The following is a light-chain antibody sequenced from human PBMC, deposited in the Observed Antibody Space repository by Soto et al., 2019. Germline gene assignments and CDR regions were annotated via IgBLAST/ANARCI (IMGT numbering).Light chain of an antibody. CDR2: DVT. V-gene: IGLV2-14*03. J-gene: IGLJ2*01. Sequence: QSVLTQPASVSGSPGQSTTISCTGTSSDVGGYNEVSWYQQRPGKAPKLMIYDVTNRPSGVSNRSSGSKSGNTASPTISGLQAEDEAYYYCSSHAAGSTLIFGGGTKVTVL. CDR3: SSHAAGSTLI. CDR1: SSDVGGYNE.